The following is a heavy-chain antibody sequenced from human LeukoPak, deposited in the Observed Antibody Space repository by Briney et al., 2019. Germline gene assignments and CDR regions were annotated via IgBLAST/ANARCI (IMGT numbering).Heavy chain of an antibody. CDR1: GGSISGGSYY. J-gene: IGHJ6*03. CDR2: IYTSGST. Sequence: SETLSLTCTVSGGSISGGSYYWSWIRQPAGKGLEWIGRIYTSGSTNYNPSLKSRVTISVDTSKDQFSLKLSSVTAADTAVYYCAREVPYYYYMDVWGKGTTVTVSS. V-gene: IGHV4-61*02. CDR3: AREVPYYYYMDV.